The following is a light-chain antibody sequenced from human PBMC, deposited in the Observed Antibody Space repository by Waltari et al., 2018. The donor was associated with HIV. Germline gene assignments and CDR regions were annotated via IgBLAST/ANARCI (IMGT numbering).Light chain of an antibody. J-gene: IGLJ3*02. CDR3: GAWDSSLTVGM. CDR2: ENN. Sequence: QSVFTQPPSVSAAPGQKVTLSRSGSSSNIGNNFVSWYQQLPGTAPKLLIYENNKRPSGIPDRFSGSKSATSATLDITGLQTGDEADYHCGAWDSSLTVGMFGGGTKLTVL. CDR1: SSNIGNNF. V-gene: IGLV1-51*02.